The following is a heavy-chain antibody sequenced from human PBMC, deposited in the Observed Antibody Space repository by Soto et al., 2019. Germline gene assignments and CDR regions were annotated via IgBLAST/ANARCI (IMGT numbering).Heavy chain of an antibody. CDR3: ARRCGGDCYGGGFDY. D-gene: IGHD2-21*02. Sequence: PGESLRVSCKGSGYSFTSYWIGWVRQMPGKGLEWMGIIYPGDSDTRYSPSFQGQVTISADKSISTAYLQWSSLKASDTAMYYCARRCGGDCYGGGFDYWGQGTLVTVSS. V-gene: IGHV5-51*01. J-gene: IGHJ4*02. CDR1: GYSFTSYW. CDR2: IYPGDSDT.